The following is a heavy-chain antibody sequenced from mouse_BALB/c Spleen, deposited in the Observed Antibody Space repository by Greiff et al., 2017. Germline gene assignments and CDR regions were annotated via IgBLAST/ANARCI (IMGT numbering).Heavy chain of an antibody. D-gene: IGHD2-3*01. CDR1: GYAFSSSW. CDR2: IYPGDGDT. Sequence: VQLQQSGPELVKPGASVKISCKASGYAFSSSWMNWVKQRPGQGLEWIGRIYPGDGDTNYNGKFKGKATLTADKSSSTAYMQLSSLTSVDSAVYFCARGWLLGSFDVWGAGTTVTVSS. CDR3: ARGWLLGSFDV. J-gene: IGHJ1*01. V-gene: IGHV1-82*01.